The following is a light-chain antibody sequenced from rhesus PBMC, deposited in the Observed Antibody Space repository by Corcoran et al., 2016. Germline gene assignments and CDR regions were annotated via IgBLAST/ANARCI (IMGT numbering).Light chain of an antibody. V-gene: IGKV1-22*01. CDR3: LQYSSSPLT. CDR1: QSISSW. J-gene: IGKJ4*01. Sequence: DIQMTQSPSSLSASVGDTVTITCRASQSISSWLDWYQQKPGKAPKFLNYRASSLQSGVPSRFSGSGSGTDFTLPISSLQPEDFATYYCLQYSSSPLTFGGGNKVEIK. CDR2: RAS.